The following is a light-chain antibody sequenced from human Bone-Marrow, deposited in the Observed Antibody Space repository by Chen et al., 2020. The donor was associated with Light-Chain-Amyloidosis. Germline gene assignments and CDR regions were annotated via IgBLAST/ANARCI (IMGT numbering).Light chain of an antibody. CDR2: GVS. J-gene: IGLJ1*01. Sequence: QSALTQPASVSASPGQSITISCPGTGSAVGAYNYVSWYQQHPGKAPRLLIYGVSNRPSGVSDRFSGSKSGNTASLTISGLQAEDETDYFCSSYTTSYSYVFGTGTTVSVL. CDR1: GSAVGAYNY. V-gene: IGLV2-14*03. CDR3: SSYTTSYSYV.